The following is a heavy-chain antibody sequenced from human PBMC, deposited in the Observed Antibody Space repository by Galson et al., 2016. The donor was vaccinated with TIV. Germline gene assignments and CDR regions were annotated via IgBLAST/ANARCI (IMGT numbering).Heavy chain of an antibody. CDR3: ARVPTSSPLVISHYYYYGMDV. CDR1: GYSFTSYG. V-gene: IGHV1-18*01. J-gene: IGHJ6*02. Sequence: SVKVSCKATGYSFTSYGVSWVRQAPGQGFEWMGWISGYNENTYYGQQFQDRVTMTKDTSTSTAYLEMKRLTSDDTAVYYFARVPTSSPLVISHYYYYGMDVWGQGTTVIVS. CDR2: ISGYNENT. D-gene: IGHD3-10*01.